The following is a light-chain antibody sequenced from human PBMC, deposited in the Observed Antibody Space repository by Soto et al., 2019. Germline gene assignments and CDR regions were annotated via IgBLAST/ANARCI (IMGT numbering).Light chain of an antibody. CDR1: QTISSW. CDR3: QQYNSYPYS. Sequence: DIPRTQSPSTLSGSVGDRVTLTGRASQTISSWLAWYQQKPGKDPKLLIYKASTLKSGVPSRFSGSGSGTEFTLTISSLQTDDFATYYCQQYNSYPYSFGQGTKVDIK. CDR2: KAS. J-gene: IGKJ2*01. V-gene: IGKV1-5*03.